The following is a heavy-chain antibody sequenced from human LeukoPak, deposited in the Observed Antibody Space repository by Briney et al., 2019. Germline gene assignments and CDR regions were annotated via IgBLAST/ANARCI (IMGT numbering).Heavy chain of an antibody. CDR3: ARIGLRFLEWLSPQMYYFDY. V-gene: IGHV1-18*01. J-gene: IGHJ4*02. D-gene: IGHD3-3*01. CDR1: GYTFTSYG. CDR2: ISAYNGNT. Sequence: ASVEVSCKATGYTFTSYGISWVRQAPGQGLEWMGWISAYNGNTNYAQKLQGRVTMTTDTSTSTAYMELRSLRSDDTAVYYCARIGLRFLEWLSPQMYYFDYWGQGTLVTVSS.